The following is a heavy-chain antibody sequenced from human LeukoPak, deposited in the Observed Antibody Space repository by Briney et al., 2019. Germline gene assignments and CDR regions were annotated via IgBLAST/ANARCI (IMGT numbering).Heavy chain of an antibody. V-gene: IGHV1-69*06. CDR2: IIPIFGTA. Sequence: GASVKVSCKASGYTFTGYYMHWVRQAPGQGLEWMGGIIPIFGTANYAQKFQGRVTITADKSTSTAYMGLSSLRSEDTAVYYCARNIWFGESADAFDIWGQGTMVTVSS. CDR1: GYTFTGYY. D-gene: IGHD3-10*01. CDR3: ARNIWFGESADAFDI. J-gene: IGHJ3*02.